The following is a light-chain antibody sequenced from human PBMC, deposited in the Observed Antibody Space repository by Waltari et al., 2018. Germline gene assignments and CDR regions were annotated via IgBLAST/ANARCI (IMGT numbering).Light chain of an antibody. Sequence: DIQMTQSPSSLSASVGDRVTITCRASQSISSYLNWYQQKPGKAPKPLIYAASSLQSGVPSRFSGSGSGTEFTLTISSLQPDDFATYYCQQSYSTPPTFGQGTKLEIK. J-gene: IGKJ2*01. CDR2: AAS. CDR1: QSISSY. CDR3: QQSYSTPPT. V-gene: IGKV1-39*01.